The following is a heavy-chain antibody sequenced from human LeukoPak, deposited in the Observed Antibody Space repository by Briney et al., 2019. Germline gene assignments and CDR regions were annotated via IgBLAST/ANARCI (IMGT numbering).Heavy chain of an antibody. V-gene: IGHV4-39*07. Sequence: SETLSLTCTVSGGSISSSSYYWGWIRQPPGKGLEWIGSIYYSGSTYYNPSLKSRVTISVDTSKNQFSLKLSSVTAADTAVYYCARRITMVRGVIMYFDYWGQGTLVTVSS. CDR2: IYYSGST. CDR3: ARRITMVRGVIMYFDY. D-gene: IGHD3-10*01. J-gene: IGHJ4*02. CDR1: GGSISSSSYY.